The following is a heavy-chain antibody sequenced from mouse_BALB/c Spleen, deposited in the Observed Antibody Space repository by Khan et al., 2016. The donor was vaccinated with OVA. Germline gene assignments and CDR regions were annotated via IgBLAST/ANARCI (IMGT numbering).Heavy chain of an antibody. Sequence: EVELVESGGSLVQPGGSLTLSCAASGFTFSGSGMSWVRQTPDKRLELVATINSNGGTSYYPDSVKGRFTISRDNAKNTLHLQMSSLKSEDTAMYYCTRIYYRYDEGYWYFDVWGAGTTVTVSS. J-gene: IGHJ1*01. CDR1: GFTFSGSG. D-gene: IGHD2-14*01. CDR2: INSNGGTS. CDR3: TRIYYRYDEGYWYFDV. V-gene: IGHV5-6-3*01.